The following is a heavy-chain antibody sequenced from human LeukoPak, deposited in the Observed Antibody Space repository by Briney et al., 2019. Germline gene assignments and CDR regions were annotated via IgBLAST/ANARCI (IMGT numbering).Heavy chain of an antibody. CDR2: IYYSGST. V-gene: IGHV4-59*01. J-gene: IGHJ4*02. CDR3: ARGQGGSGYYY. Sequence: PSETLSLTCTISGGSINSYYRSWIRQPPGKGLEWIGYIYYSGSTNYNPSLKSRVTISVDTSKNQFSLRLTSVTAADTAIYYCARGQGGSGYYYWGQGTLVTVSS. CDR1: GGSINSYY. D-gene: IGHD3-22*01.